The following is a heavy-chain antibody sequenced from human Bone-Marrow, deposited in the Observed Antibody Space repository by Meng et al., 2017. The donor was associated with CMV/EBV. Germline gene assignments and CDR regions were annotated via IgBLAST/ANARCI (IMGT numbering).Heavy chain of an antibody. Sequence: ASVKVSCKASGYTFTSYGISWVRQAPGQGLEWMGWISAYNGNTNYALKLQGRVTITADKSTSTAYMELRSLRSDDTAVYYCARRGYCSNSNCMRNAFDIWGQGTMVTVSS. V-gene: IGHV1-18*01. D-gene: IGHD2-2*01. CDR3: ARRGYCSNSNCMRNAFDI. J-gene: IGHJ3*02. CDR2: ISAYNGNT. CDR1: GYTFTSYG.